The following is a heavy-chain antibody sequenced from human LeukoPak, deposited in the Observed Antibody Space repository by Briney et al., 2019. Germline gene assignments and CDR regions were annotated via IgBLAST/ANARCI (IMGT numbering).Heavy chain of an antibody. CDR1: GFTVSSNY. V-gene: IGHV3-66*02. D-gene: IGHD1-20*01. J-gene: IGHJ4*02. Sequence: GGSLRLSCAASGFTVSSNYMSWVRQAPGKGLEWVSYIYSGDSTYYADSVKGRFTISRDNSKNTLYLQMNRLRAEDTAVYYCARSPSRSITGMFAPYYFDYWGQGTLVTVSS. CDR3: ARSPSRSITGMFAPYYFDY. CDR2: IYSGDST.